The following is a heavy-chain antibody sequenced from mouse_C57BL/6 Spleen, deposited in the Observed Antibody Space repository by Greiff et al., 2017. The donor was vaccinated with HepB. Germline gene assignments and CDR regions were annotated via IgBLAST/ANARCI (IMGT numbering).Heavy chain of an antibody. CDR1: GFSLTSYG. Sequence: QVHVKQSGPGLVQPSQSLSITCTVSGFSLTSYGVHWVRQSPGKGLEWLGVIWSGGSTDYNAAFISRLSISKDNSKSQVFFKMNSLQADDTAIYYCARGGTVVATRDYFDYWGQGTTLTVSS. D-gene: IGHD1-1*01. J-gene: IGHJ2*01. CDR3: ARGGTVVATRDYFDY. CDR2: IWSGGST. V-gene: IGHV2-2*01.